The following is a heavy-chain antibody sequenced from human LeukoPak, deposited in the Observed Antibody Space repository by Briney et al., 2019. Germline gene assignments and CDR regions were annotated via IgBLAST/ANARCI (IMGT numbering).Heavy chain of an antibody. Sequence: GGSLRLSCAASGFTFSSYGMHWVRQAPGKGLEWVAVIWYDGSNKYYADSVKGRFTISRDNSKNTLYLQMNSRRAEDTAVYYCARGGWRSGYFDYWGQGTLVTVSS. D-gene: IGHD6-19*01. CDR1: GFTFSSYG. J-gene: IGHJ4*02. CDR3: ARGGWRSGYFDY. V-gene: IGHV3-33*01. CDR2: IWYDGSNK.